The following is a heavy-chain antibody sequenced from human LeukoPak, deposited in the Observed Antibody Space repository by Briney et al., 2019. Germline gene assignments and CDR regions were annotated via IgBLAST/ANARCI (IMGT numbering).Heavy chain of an antibody. CDR2: INTDGRTT. D-gene: IGHD1-20*01. J-gene: IGHJ4*02. V-gene: IGHV3-74*01. CDR3: GRDLNWNQIDY. Sequence: WGSVRLSCAASGFTFNTHWMHWVRQAPGKGLVWVSRINTDGRTTDYADSVKGRFTISRDNAKNTLYLQMNSLRAEDTAVYYWGRDLNWNQIDYWGQGSLVTVSS. CDR1: GFTFNTHW.